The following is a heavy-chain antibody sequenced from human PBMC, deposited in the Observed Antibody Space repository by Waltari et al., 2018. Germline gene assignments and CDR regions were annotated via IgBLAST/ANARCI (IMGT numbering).Heavy chain of an antibody. D-gene: IGHD2-15*01. J-gene: IGHJ4*02. V-gene: IGHV4-4*02. CDR1: W. Sequence: WWSWVRQPPDKCLEWIGQVHRNGRTNYKPSLASRAIVSLDSSMNQFSLRILSATAADTAVYYCARDLGRGLFLDSWGQGTLVTVSP. CDR3: ARDLGRGLFLDS. CDR2: VHRNGRT.